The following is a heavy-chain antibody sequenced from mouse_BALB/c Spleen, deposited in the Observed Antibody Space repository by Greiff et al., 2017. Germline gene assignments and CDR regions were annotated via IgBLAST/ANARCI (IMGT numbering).Heavy chain of an antibody. Sequence: QVQLQQSGPGLVAPSQSLSITCTVSGFSLTGYGVNWVRQPPGKGLEWLGMIWGDGSTDYNSALKSRLSISKDNSKSQVFLKMNSLQTDDTARYYCAREGYDYDEGYAMDYWGQGTSVTVSS. CDR3: AREGYDYDEGYAMDY. J-gene: IGHJ4*01. V-gene: IGHV2-6-7*01. CDR1: GFSLTGYG. D-gene: IGHD2-4*01. CDR2: IWGDGST.